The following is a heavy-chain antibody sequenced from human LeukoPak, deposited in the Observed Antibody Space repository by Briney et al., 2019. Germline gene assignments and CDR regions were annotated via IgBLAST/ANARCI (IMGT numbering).Heavy chain of an antibody. Sequence: PSETLSLTCTVSGGSISSYYWSWIRQPPGKGLEWIGEINHSGSTNYNPSLKSRVTISVDTSKNQFSLKLSSVTAADTAVYYCARIPLFDYWGQGTLVTVSS. J-gene: IGHJ4*02. V-gene: IGHV4-34*01. CDR1: GGSISSYY. CDR3: ARIPLFDY. CDR2: INHSGST.